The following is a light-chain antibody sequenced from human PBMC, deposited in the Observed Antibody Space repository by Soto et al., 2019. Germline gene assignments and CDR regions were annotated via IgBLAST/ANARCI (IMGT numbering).Light chain of an antibody. CDR2: AAS. Sequence: DIQMTQSPSSLSASAGDRVTITCRASQSISDYLNWYQQKPGKAPELLIYAASTLQSGVPSRFSGSGSGTDFTLTIRSLQPEDFATYYCQQSYSILTFGQGTKVEIK. CDR1: QSISDY. J-gene: IGKJ1*01. CDR3: QQSYSILT. V-gene: IGKV1-39*01.